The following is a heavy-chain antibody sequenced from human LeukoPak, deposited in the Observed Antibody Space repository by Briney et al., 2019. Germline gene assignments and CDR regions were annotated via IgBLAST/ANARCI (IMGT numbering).Heavy chain of an antibody. CDR3: ARLYCSSTSCYSPYFDY. Sequence: PSETLSLTCTVSGGSISSSNHFWGWIRQPPGKGLEWIGNIYYSGRTYYNPSLKSRVTLSVDTSKNQFSLKLSSVTAADTAVYYCARLYCSSTSCYSPYFDYWGQGTLVTVSS. D-gene: IGHD2-2*01. J-gene: IGHJ4*02. V-gene: IGHV4-39*01. CDR1: GGSISSSNHF. CDR2: IYYSGRT.